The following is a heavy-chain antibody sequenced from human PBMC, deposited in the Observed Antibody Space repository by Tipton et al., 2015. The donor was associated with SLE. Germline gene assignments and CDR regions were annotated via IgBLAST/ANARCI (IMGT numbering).Heavy chain of an antibody. CDR1: GGSINNYY. CDR3: ARESDYGDDEGTFDY. V-gene: IGHV4-59*01. Sequence: TLSLTCTVSGGSINNYYWSWIRQPPGKGLEWIGYISYSGSINYNPSLKSRVTISVDTSKNQFSLKLSSVTAADTAVYYCARESDYGDDEGTFDYWGQGTLVTVSS. J-gene: IGHJ4*02. CDR2: ISYSGSI. D-gene: IGHD4-17*01.